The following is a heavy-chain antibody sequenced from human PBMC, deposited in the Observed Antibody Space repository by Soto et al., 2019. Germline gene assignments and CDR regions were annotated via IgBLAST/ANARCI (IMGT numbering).Heavy chain of an antibody. CDR2: ISGSGGST. CDR1: GFTFSSYA. Sequence: PGGSLRLSCAASGFTFSSYAMSWVRQAPGKGLEWVSAISGSGGSTYYADSVKGRFTISRDNSKNTLYLQMNSLRAEDTAVYYCAKHRLHILTGYYTSSHFQHWGQGTLVTVSS. J-gene: IGHJ1*01. V-gene: IGHV3-23*01. CDR3: AKHRLHILTGYYTSSHFQH. D-gene: IGHD3-9*01.